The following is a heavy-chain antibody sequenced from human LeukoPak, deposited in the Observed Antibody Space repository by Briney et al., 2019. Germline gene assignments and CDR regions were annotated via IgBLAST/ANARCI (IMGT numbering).Heavy chain of an antibody. CDR2: ISSSSSYI. CDR3: AREGIYSGYDPYYFDY. J-gene: IGHJ4*02. Sequence: GGSLRLSCAASGFTFSSYSMNWVRQAPGKGLEWVSSISSSSSYIYYADSVKGRFTISRDNAKNSLYLQMNSLRAEDTAVYYCAREGIYSGYDPYYFDYWGQGTLVTVSP. V-gene: IGHV3-21*01. D-gene: IGHD5-12*01. CDR1: GFTFSSYS.